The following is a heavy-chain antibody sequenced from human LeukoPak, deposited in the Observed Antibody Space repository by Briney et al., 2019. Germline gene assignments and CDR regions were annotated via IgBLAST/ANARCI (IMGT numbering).Heavy chain of an antibody. CDR3: AKGYGFDSSGSEHYFEN. V-gene: IGHV3-30*18. J-gene: IGHJ4*02. D-gene: IGHD3-22*01. Sequence: GGSLRPSCAASGFTFSNYGIHWVRQAPGKGLEWVAVIYYDGSNKYYAGSVKGRFTIYRDNSKNTLYLQMNSLRAEDTAVYYCAKGYGFDSSGSEHYFENWGQGILVTVSS. CDR1: GFTFSNYG. CDR2: IYYDGSNK.